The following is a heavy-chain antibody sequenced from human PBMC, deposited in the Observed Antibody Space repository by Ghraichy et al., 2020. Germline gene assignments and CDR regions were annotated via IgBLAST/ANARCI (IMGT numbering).Heavy chain of an antibody. V-gene: IGHV4-30-2*01. CDR2: IYHSGCT. Sequence: SETLSLTCAVSGGSISSGGYSWSWIRQPPWKGLEWIGYIYHSGCTYYNPSLKSRVTISVDRSKNQFSLKLSSVTAADTAVYYCARGSHYDSSGYYLNVYAFDIWGQGTMVTVSS. CDR1: GGSISSGGYS. D-gene: IGHD3-22*01. J-gene: IGHJ3*02. CDR3: ARGSHYDSSGYYLNVYAFDI.